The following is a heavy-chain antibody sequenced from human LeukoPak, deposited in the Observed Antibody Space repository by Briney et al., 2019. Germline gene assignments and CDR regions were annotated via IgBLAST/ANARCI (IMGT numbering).Heavy chain of an antibody. CDR2: INGDGSNT. CDR3: ARDRAAIFAFDI. D-gene: IGHD2-2*01. CDR1: GFTFSSHW. Sequence: GGSLRLSCAASGFTFSSHWMHWVRQAPGKGLVWVSRINGDGSNTTYADSVKGRFTISRDNAKNSLYLQMNSLRAEDTAVYYCARDRAAIFAFDIWGQGTMVTVSS. V-gene: IGHV3-74*03. J-gene: IGHJ3*02.